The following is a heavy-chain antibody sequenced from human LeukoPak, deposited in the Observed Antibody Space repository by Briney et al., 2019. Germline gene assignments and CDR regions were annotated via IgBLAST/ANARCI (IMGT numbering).Heavy chain of an antibody. CDR2: IKQDGSEK. D-gene: IGHD3-22*01. Sequence: GGSLRLSCAASGFTFSSYWMSWVRQAPGKGLEWVANIKQDGSEKYYVDSVKGRFTISRDDAKNSLYLQLNSLRDEDTAVYYCARSHFIDSIDYHYRDFDYWGQGTLVTVSS. CDR1: GFTFSSYW. CDR3: ARSHFIDSIDYHYRDFDY. J-gene: IGHJ4*02. V-gene: IGHV3-7*01.